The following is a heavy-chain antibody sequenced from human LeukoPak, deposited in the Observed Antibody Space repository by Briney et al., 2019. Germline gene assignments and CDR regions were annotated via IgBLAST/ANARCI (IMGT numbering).Heavy chain of an antibody. V-gene: IGHV1-2*02. Sequence: ASVKVSCKASGYTFTCYYMHWVRQAPGQGLEWMGWINPNSGGTNYAQKFQGRVTMTRDTSISTAYMELSRLRSDDTAVYYCARDSVFRDYVRGNKGLGYWGQGTLVTVSS. CDR2: INPNSGGT. CDR3: ARDSVFRDYVRGNKGLGY. D-gene: IGHD3-10*02. J-gene: IGHJ4*02. CDR1: GYTFTCYY.